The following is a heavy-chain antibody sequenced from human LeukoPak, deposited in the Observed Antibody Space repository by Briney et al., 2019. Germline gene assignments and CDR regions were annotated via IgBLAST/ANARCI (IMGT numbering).Heavy chain of an antibody. CDR1: GGSVSGYY. J-gene: IGHJ4*02. Sequence: PSETLSVTCAVYGGSVSGYYWSWIRQPPWKGLEWMGEITHSGITHYNPSLKSRVTISVEMSTNQFSLRMSSVTAADTAVYYCARVGTMITFGGVIRKGSFDYWGPGTLVTVSS. CDR2: ITHSGIT. CDR3: ARVGTMITFGGVIRKGSFDY. D-gene: IGHD3-16*02. V-gene: IGHV4-34*01.